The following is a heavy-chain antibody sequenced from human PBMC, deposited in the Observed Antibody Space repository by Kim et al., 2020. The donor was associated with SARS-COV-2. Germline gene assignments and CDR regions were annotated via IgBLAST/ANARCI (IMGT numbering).Heavy chain of an antibody. CDR1: GGSFSGYY. J-gene: IGHJ4*02. Sequence: SETLSLTCAVYGGSFSGYYWSWIRQPPGKGLEWIGEINHSGSTNYNPSLKSRVTISVDTSKNQFSLKLSSVTAADTAVYYCASGSRAAMCDYWGQGTLVTVSS. CDR3: ASGSRAAMCDY. V-gene: IGHV4-34*01. CDR2: INHSGST. D-gene: IGHD5-18*01.